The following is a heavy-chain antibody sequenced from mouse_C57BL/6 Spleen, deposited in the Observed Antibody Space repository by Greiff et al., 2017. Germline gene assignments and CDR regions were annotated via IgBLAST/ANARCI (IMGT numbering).Heavy chain of an antibody. D-gene: IGHD2-2*01. Sequence: DVKLVESGGGLVKPGGSLKLSCAASGFTFSSYAMSWVRQTPEKRLEWVATISDGGSYTYYPDNVKGRFTISRDNAKNNLYLQMSHLKSEDTAMYYCALYGYPYAMDYWGQGTSVTVSS. CDR2: ISDGGSYT. CDR1: GFTFSSYA. V-gene: IGHV5-4*03. CDR3: ALYGYPYAMDY. J-gene: IGHJ4*01.